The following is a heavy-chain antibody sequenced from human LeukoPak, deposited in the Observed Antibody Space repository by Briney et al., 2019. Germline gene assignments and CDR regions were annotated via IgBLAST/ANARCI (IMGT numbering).Heavy chain of an antibody. V-gene: IGHV3-49*04. CDR1: GFTFGDYA. J-gene: IGHJ6*02. Sequence: GRSLRLSCTASGFTFGDYAMSWVRQAPGKGLEWVGFIRSKAYGGTTEYAASVKGRFTISRDDSKSIAYLQMTSLKTEYTAVYYCPRVVSSRYYGMDVWGQGTTVTVSS. CDR2: IRSKAYGGTT. D-gene: IGHD5/OR15-5a*01. CDR3: PRVVSSRYYGMDV.